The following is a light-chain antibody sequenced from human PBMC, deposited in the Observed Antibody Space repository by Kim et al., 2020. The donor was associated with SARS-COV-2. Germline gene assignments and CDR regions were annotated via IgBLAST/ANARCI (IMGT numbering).Light chain of an antibody. CDR2: GAY. J-gene: IGKJ5*01. Sequence: EIVLTQSPGTLSSSPGETATLSCRASESVDSSKLSWYQQKPGQAPRLLIFGAYSRATGIPDRFSGSGSGTDFTLTISRLEPEDFAVYYCQQFGGSPPITFGQGTRLEIK. CDR3: QQFGGSPPIT. V-gene: IGKV3-20*01. CDR1: ESVDSSK.